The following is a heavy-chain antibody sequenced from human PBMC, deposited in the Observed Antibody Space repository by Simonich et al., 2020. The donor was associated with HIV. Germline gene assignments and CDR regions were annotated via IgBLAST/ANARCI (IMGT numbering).Heavy chain of an antibody. V-gene: IGHV3-33*08. CDR3: ARVWGGDYSALQY. CDR1: GITFDSYG. Sequence: VQVVESGGFLVQPGGSLRLSCATSGITFDSYGMHWVRQAPGKGLEWVGGIRYDGNNKYYDDSVKGRFTISSDNSKNTLSLQMNSLTAEDTAFYYCARVWGGDYSALQYWGQGTLVTVSS. J-gene: IGHJ1*01. D-gene: IGHD3-16*01. CDR2: IRYDGNNK.